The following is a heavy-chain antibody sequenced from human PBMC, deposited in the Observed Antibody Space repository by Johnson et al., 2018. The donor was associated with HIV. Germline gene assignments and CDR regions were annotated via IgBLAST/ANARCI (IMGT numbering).Heavy chain of an antibody. J-gene: IGHJ3*01. D-gene: IGHD1-1*01. CDR3: AKDIWQYMDGAFDV. CDR1: GFTVTSSY. CDR2: INWNGGST. Sequence: VQLVESGGGLVQPGGSLRLSCVASGFTVTSSYMSWLRQAPGKGLEWVSGINWNGGSTGYVDSVKGRFTISRDNAKNSLYLQMNSLRAEDTALYYCAKDIWQYMDGAFDVWGQGTMVTVSS. V-gene: IGHV3-20*04.